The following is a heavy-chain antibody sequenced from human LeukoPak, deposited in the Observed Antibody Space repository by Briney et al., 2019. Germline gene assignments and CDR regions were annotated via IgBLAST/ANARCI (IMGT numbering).Heavy chain of an antibody. CDR1: GYTLTELS. Sequence: GASVQVSCKVSGYTLTELSMHWVRQAPGKGLEWMGGFDPEDGETIYAQKFQGRVTMTEDTSTDTAYMELNSLRSEDTAVYYCATVGSITMMADAFDIWGQGTMVTVSS. CDR3: ATVGSITMMADAFDI. J-gene: IGHJ3*02. CDR2: FDPEDGET. D-gene: IGHD3-22*01. V-gene: IGHV1-24*01.